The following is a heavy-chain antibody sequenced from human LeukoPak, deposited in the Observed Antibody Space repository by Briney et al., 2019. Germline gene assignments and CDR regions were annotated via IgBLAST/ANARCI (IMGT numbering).Heavy chain of an antibody. CDR2: ISYDGSNK. J-gene: IGHJ4*02. Sequence: GRSLRLSCAASGLTFSSYAMHWVRQASGKGLEWVAVISYDGSNKYYADSVKGRFTISRDNSKNTLYLQMNSLRAEDTAVYYCARDPWQQLVLDYWGQGTLVTVSS. V-gene: IGHV3-30*04. D-gene: IGHD6-13*01. CDR1: GLTFSSYA. CDR3: ARDPWQQLVLDY.